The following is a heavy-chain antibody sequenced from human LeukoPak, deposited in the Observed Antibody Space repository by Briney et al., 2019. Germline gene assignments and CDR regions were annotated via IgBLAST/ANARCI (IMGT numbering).Heavy chain of an antibody. CDR1: GFTVSSNY. D-gene: IGHD3-3*01. V-gene: IGHV3-53*04. Sequence: GGSLRLSCAASGFTVSSNYMSWVRQAPGKGLEWVSVSYSGGSTYYADSVKGRFTISRHNSKNTLYLQMNSLRAEDTAVYYCARAPEWLIFDYWGQGTLVTVS. CDR3: ARAPEWLIFDY. J-gene: IGHJ4*02. CDR2: SYSGGST.